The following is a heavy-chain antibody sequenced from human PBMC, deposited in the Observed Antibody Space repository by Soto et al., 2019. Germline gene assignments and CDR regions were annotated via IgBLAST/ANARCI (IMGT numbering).Heavy chain of an antibody. D-gene: IGHD1-7*01. Sequence: QVQLQESGPGLVKPSQTLSLTCAISGDSVSSNSAAWNWIRLSPSRGLEWLARTYYRSRWYNDYAVSVRSRITVNPDTSKNQFSLQLTSVTPEDTAVYYGAGTTSHQWYYMDGWGKGTTVTVSS. CDR2: TYYRSRWYN. V-gene: IGHV6-1*01. J-gene: IGHJ6*03. CDR3: AGTTSHQWYYMDG. CDR1: GDSVSSNSAA.